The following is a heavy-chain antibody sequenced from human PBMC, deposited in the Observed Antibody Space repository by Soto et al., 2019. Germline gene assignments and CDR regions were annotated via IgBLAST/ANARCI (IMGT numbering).Heavy chain of an antibody. CDR1: GDSISAYS. D-gene: IGHD5-12*01. J-gene: IGHJ4*02. CDR3: AREGNLGRWLQPLDF. CDR2: IHYNGNT. Sequence: PSETLSLTCTVSGDSISAYSWSWVRQPPGKGLEWIGNIHYNGNTKYNPSLKSRVTISVDTSKNQFSLKLISVTAADTAKYFCAREGNLGRWLQPLDFWGQGTLVTVSS. V-gene: IGHV4-59*01.